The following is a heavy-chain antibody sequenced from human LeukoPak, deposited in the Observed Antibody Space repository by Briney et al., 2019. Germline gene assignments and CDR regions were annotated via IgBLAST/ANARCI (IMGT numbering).Heavy chain of an antibody. Sequence: SSETLSLTCDVSGVSISSSNRWSWVRQPPGKGLEWIGEIHHSGSTNYNPSLKSRVTMSIDKSKNQFSLNLNSVTAADTAVYYCARHVPTGGAFDIWGQGTMVTVSS. CDR3: ARHVPTGGAFDI. D-gene: IGHD3-16*01. CDR1: GVSISSSNR. J-gene: IGHJ3*02. CDR2: IHHSGST. V-gene: IGHV4-4*02.